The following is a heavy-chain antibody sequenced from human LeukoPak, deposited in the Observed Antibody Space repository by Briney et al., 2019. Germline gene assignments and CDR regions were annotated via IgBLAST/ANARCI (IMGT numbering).Heavy chain of an antibody. V-gene: IGHV4-38-2*01. D-gene: IGHD4-11*01. J-gene: IGHJ4*02. CDR3: ARHFSRYSNYASAATSLDY. CDR2: IYHSGST. Sequence: PETLSLTCAVSGYSISSGYYWGWIRQPPGNGLEWIGSIYHSGSTYYNPSLKSRVTISVDTSKNQFSLKLSSVTAADTAVYYCARHFSRYSNYASAATSLDYWGQGTLVTVSS. CDR1: GYSISSGYY.